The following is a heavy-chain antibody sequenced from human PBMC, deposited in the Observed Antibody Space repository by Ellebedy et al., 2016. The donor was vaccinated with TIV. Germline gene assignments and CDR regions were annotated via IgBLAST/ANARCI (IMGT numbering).Heavy chain of an antibody. CDR3: ARINYDSPLPI. CDR2: IKQDGSVK. V-gene: IGHV3-7*03. D-gene: IGHD3-3*01. CDR1: EFTFSTYW. Sequence: PGGSLRLSCAGSEFTFSTYWMSWVRQAPGKGLEWVANIKQDGSVKYYLDSVKGRFTISRDNAKNSLYLQMNSLRAEDTAVYYCARINYDSPLPIWGQGTTVTVSS. J-gene: IGHJ6*02.